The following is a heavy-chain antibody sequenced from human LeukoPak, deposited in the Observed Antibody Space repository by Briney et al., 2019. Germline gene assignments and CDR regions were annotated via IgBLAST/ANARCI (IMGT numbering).Heavy chain of an antibody. V-gene: IGHV4-34*01. CDR3: ARAGARAAALILLFDP. CDR2: INHSGST. Sequence: PSETPSLTCAVYGGSFSGYYWSWIRQPPGKGLEWIGEINHSGSTNYNPSLKSRVTISVDTSKNQFSLKLSSVTAADTAVYYCARAGARAAALILLFDPWGQGTLVTVSS. CDR1: GGSFSGYY. D-gene: IGHD6-13*01. J-gene: IGHJ5*02.